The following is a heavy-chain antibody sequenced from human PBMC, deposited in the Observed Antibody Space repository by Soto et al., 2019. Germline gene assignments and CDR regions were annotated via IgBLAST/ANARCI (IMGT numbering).Heavy chain of an antibody. V-gene: IGHV5-51*01. D-gene: IGHD3-3*01. J-gene: IGHJ6*02. CDR1: GYDFATYW. Sequence: EVQLVQSGAEVKKPGESLKISCKASGYDFATYWIGWVRQMPGKGLEWIGIIYPSDSETRYSPSFQGQVTISVDKSSSTAYLQWSSLKASDTAMYYCGRHYQSGYYIYYHYGMDVWGQGTTVTVSS. CDR3: GRHYQSGYYIYYHYGMDV. CDR2: IYPSDSET.